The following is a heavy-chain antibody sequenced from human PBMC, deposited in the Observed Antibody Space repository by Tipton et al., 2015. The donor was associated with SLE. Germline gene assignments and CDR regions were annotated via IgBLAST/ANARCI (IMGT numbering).Heavy chain of an antibody. CDR2: VNHTGGA. CDR1: GGSFSGNY. Sequence: TLSLTCAVYGGSFSGNYWSWIRQPPGEGLEWIGEVNHTGGANYNPSLKSRVTISVDTSKNQFSLKLSSVTAADTAVYYCARYIVVVRYFDYWGQGTLVTVSS. V-gene: IGHV4-34*01. D-gene: IGHD2-21*01. CDR3: ARYIVVVRYFDY. J-gene: IGHJ4*02.